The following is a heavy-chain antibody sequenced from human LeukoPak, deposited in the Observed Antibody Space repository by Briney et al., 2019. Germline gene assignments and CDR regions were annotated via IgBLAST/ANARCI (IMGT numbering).Heavy chain of an antibody. V-gene: IGHV4-34*01. CDR3: ARANTVTTDY. CDR1: GGSFSGYY. J-gene: IGHJ4*02. Sequence: PSETLPLTCAVYGGSFSGYYWSWIRQPPGKGLEWIGEINHSGSTNYNPSLKSRVTISVDTSKNQFSLKLSSVTAADTAVYYCARANTVTTDYWGQGTLVTVSS. D-gene: IGHD4-17*01. CDR2: INHSGST.